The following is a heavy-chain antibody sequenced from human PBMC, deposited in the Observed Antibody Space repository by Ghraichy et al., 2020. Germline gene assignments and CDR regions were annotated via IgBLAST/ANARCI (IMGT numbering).Heavy chain of an antibody. CDR3: ARVDDGYDFWSGYSEFDY. D-gene: IGHD3-3*01. CDR2: ISSSGSTI. J-gene: IGHJ4*02. CDR1: GFTFSDYY. Sequence: GGSLRLSCAASGFTFSDYYMSWIRQAPGKGLEWVSYISSSGSTIYYADSVKGRFTISRDNAKNSLYLQMNSLRAEDTAVYYCARVDDGYDFWSGYSEFDYWGQGTLVTVSS. V-gene: IGHV3-11*01.